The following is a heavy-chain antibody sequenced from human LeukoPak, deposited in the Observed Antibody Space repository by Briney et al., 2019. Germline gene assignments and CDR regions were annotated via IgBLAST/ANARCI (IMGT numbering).Heavy chain of an antibody. Sequence: GESLKISFKGSGXKFNAYCIAWVRQMPGKGLEWMGIIYPDDSDTRYSPSFQGQVTISADKSVSIAYLQWSSLKASDTAMYYCARPNITSYYDSRGYDAFDVWGQGTIVIVSS. J-gene: IGHJ3*01. CDR3: ARPNITSYYDSRGYDAFDV. D-gene: IGHD3-22*01. CDR1: GXKFNAYC. V-gene: IGHV5-51*01. CDR2: IYPDDSDT.